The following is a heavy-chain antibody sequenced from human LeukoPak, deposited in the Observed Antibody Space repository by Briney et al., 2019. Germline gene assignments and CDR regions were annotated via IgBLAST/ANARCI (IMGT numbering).Heavy chain of an antibody. V-gene: IGHV3-48*03. CDR1: GFTFSSYE. Sequence: GGSLRLSCAASGFTFSSYEMNWVRQAPGKGLEWVSYISSSGSTIYYADSVKGRFTISRDNAKNSLYLQMNSLRAEDTAVYYRARDVIGGSGSYPNWFDPWGQGTLVTVSS. J-gene: IGHJ5*02. CDR3: ARDVIGGSGSYPNWFDP. CDR2: ISSSGSTI. D-gene: IGHD3-10*01.